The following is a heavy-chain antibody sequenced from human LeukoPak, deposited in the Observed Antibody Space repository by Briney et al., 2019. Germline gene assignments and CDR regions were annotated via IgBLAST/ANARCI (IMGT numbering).Heavy chain of an antibody. D-gene: IGHD4-17*01. CDR2: IYYSGST. Sequence: SETLSLTCTVSGGSISSYYWSWIRQPPGKGLEWIGYIYYSGSTNYNPSLKSRVTISVDTSKNQFSLKLSSVTAADTAVYYCARGGTYGDLTIGYWGQGTLVTVSS. V-gene: IGHV4-59*01. CDR3: ARGGTYGDLTIGY. CDR1: GGSISSYY. J-gene: IGHJ4*02.